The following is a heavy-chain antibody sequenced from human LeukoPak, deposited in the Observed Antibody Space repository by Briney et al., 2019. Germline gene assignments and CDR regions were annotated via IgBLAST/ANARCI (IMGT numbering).Heavy chain of an antibody. D-gene: IGHD6-13*01. CDR2: ISSSSSYI. J-gene: IGHJ4*02. CDR3: ARDVPTGYSSSWYEAVYFDY. V-gene: IGHV3-21*01. Sequence: TGGSLRLSCAASGFTFSSYSMNRVRQAPGKGLEWVSSISSSSSYIYYADSVKGRFTISRDNAKNSLYLQMNSLRAEDTAVYYCARDVPTGYSSSWYEAVYFDYWGQGTLVTVSS. CDR1: GFTFSSYS.